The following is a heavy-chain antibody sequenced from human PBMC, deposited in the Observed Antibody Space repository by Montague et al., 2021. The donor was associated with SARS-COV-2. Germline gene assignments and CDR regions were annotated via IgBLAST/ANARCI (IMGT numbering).Heavy chain of an antibody. CDR2: IYTSGST. CDR3: ARDGYSSGWNGLHWFDP. D-gene: IGHD6-25*01. V-gene: IGHV4-61*02. J-gene: IGHJ5*02. CDR1: IGSISSGSYY. Sequence: TLSLTCTLSIGSISSGSYYWSWIRQPAGKGLEWIGRIYTSGSTNYNPSLKSRVTISVDTSKSQFSLKLSSVTAADTAVYYCARDGYSSGWNGLHWFDPWGQGTLVTVSS.